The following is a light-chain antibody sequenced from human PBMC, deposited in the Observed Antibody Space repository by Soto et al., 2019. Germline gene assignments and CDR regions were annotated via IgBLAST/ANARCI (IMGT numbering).Light chain of an antibody. Sequence: QPVLTQPASVSGSPGQSITISCTGTSSDVGYYNYVSWYQQHPGKAPQLMIYEVSNRPSGVSNRFSGSKSGNTASLAISGLKAEDEADYYCSSYTTSSTQVFGGGTQLTVL. CDR2: EVS. CDR3: SSYTTSSTQV. J-gene: IGLJ3*02. V-gene: IGLV2-14*01. CDR1: SSDVGYYNY.